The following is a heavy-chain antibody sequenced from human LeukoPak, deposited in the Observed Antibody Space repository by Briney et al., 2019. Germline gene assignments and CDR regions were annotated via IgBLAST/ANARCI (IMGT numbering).Heavy chain of an antibody. CDR1: GGSFSSSDFN. CDR2: IFYSGST. V-gene: IGHV4-39*01. Sequence: PSETLSLTCTVSGGSFSSSDFNWAWIRQPPGKGMEWIGTIFYSGSTYYNPSLGSRVAISVDTSKNQFSLDLSSVTAGDTAVYYCARRQYGSGWYGDGDWFWFAPWGEGTLVIVSS. J-gene: IGHJ5*02. D-gene: IGHD6-19*01. CDR3: ARRQYGSGWYGDGDWFWFAP.